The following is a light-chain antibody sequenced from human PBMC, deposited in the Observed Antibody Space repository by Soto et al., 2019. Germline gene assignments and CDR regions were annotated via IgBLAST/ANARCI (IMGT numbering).Light chain of an antibody. CDR2: GAS. CDR3: QQYGSSRWT. Sequence: EIVLTQSPGTLSLSPGERATLSCRASQSVSSSYLAWYQQKPGQAPRLLIYGASSRATGIPDRFSGSGSGTDFMLTISRLEPEDFVVYYCQQYGSSRWTFGQGTKVEIK. V-gene: IGKV3-20*01. CDR1: QSVSSSY. J-gene: IGKJ1*01.